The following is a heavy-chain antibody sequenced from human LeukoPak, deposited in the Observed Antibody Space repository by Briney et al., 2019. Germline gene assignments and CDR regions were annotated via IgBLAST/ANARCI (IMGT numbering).Heavy chain of an antibody. J-gene: IGHJ3*02. CDR3: ARDLDRGPQRMAFDI. CDR2: IWYDGSNK. CDR1: GFTFSSYG. Sequence: PGGSLRLSCAASGFTFSSYGMHWVRQAPGKGLEWVAVIWYDGSNKYYADSVKGRFTISRDNSKNTLYLQMNSLRAEDTAVYYCARDLDRGPQRMAFDIWGQGTMVTVSS. V-gene: IGHV3-33*01. D-gene: IGHD6-25*01.